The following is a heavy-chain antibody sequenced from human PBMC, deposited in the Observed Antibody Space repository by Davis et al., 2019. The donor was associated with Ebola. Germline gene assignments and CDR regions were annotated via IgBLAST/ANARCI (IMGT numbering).Heavy chain of an antibody. J-gene: IGHJ6*02. V-gene: IGHV3-30*03. CDR1: GFTFSSYG. Sequence: GESLKISCAASGFTFSSYGMHWVRQAPGKGLEWVAIISYDGSSKYYADSVKGRFTISRDNSKNTLYLQMNSLRAEDTAVYYCARADYDFWSGYFNYYYGMDVWGQGTTVTVSS. CDR3: ARADYDFWSGYFNYYYGMDV. CDR2: ISYDGSSK. D-gene: IGHD3-3*01.